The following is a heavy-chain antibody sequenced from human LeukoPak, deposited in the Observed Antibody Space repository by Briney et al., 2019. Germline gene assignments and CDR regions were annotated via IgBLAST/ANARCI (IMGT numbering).Heavy chain of an antibody. CDR3: AKDFWDTAAWY. D-gene: IGHD5-18*01. V-gene: IGHV3-23*01. J-gene: IGHJ4*02. CDR2: ISGSGSST. Sequence: GGSLRLSCAASGFSFSSYAVTWVRQAPGKGLEWVSAISGSGSSTYYADSVKGRFTISRDNSKNTLFLQMNSLRAEDTAVYYCAKDFWDTAAWYWGQGTLVTVSS. CDR1: GFSFSSYA.